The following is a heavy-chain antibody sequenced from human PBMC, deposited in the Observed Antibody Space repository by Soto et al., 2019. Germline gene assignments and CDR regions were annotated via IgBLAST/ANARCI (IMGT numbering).Heavy chain of an antibody. CDR2: INAGNGNT. V-gene: IGHV1-3*01. D-gene: IGHD3-22*01. Sequence: ASVKVSCKASGYTFTSYAMHWVRQAPGQRLEWMGWINAGNGNTKYSQKFQGRVTITRDTSASTAYMELSSLRSEDTAVYYCARERDYYDSSGYPYYGMDVWGQGTTVTVS. CDR3: ARERDYYDSSGYPYYGMDV. CDR1: GYTFTSYA. J-gene: IGHJ6*02.